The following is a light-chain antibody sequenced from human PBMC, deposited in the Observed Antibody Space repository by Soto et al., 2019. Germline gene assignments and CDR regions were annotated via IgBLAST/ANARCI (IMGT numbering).Light chain of an antibody. V-gene: IGLV1-51*02. Sequence: QSVLTQPPSVSAVPGQKVTISCTGSSSNIGNNYVSWYQQLPGTAPKLLIYENNKRPSGIPDRFSGSKSGTSATLGITGHQTGDEADYYCGTWDSSLSAYVFGTGTKVTVL. J-gene: IGLJ1*01. CDR3: GTWDSSLSAYV. CDR1: SSNIGNNY. CDR2: ENN.